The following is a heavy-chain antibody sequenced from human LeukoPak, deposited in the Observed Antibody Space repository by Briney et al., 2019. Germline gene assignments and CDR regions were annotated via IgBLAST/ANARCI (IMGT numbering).Heavy chain of an antibody. CDR3: ATQILLCHYY. Sequence: PSETLSLTCSVSGYSISSGYYWGWIRQPPGRGLEWIGNIYHDGNTYYNPSLKSRVTISVDTSKNQFSLRLSSVTAADTAMYYCATQILLCHYYWGQGTLVTVSS. CDR1: GYSISSGYY. V-gene: IGHV4-38-2*02. CDR2: IYHDGNT. D-gene: IGHD2-21*01. J-gene: IGHJ4*02.